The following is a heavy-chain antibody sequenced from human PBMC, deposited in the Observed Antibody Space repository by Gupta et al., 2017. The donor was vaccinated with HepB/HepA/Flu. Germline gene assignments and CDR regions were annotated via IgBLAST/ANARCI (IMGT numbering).Heavy chain of an antibody. Sequence: QILLLQSGAEVKKSGASMNVSCKTSGYRFSSYGVTWVRQAPGQGLEWMGWISGYNGNTKYAKKIQDRVTMRTDTSTNTAYMELRSLRTDGPGVYYCVRDLLGHWGQGTLVTVS. D-gene: IGHD2/OR15-2a*01. CDR2: ISGYNGNT. J-gene: IGHJ1*01. CDR1: GYRFSSYG. V-gene: IGHV1-18*01. CDR3: VRDLLGH.